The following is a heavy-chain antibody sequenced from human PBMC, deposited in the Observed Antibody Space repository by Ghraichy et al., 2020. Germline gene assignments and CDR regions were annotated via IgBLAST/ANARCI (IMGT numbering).Heavy chain of an antibody. D-gene: IGHD6-13*01. CDR1: GFTFSSYA. V-gene: IGHV3-23*01. CDR3: AKAYSSSWYAEYFQH. Sequence: GGSLRLSCAASGFTFSSYAMSWVRQAPGKGLEWVSAISGSGGSTYYADSVKGRFTISRDNSKNTLYLQMNSLRAEDTAVYYCAKAYSSSWYAEYFQHWGQGTLVTVSS. CDR2: ISGSGGST. J-gene: IGHJ1*01.